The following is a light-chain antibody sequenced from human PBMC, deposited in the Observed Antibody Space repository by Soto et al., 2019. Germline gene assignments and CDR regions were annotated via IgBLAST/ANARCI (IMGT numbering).Light chain of an antibody. CDR2: GGS. Sequence: EVVLTQSPGALSLSPGEGVTLSCRASQNIRGNELAWYRQKRGQAPRLLIYGGSSRAEGIPDRFSGRGTGTNFTLTISRLEPEDCAVYYCQDYGTSHPWTFGQGTKLEIK. CDR3: QDYGTSHPWT. V-gene: IGKV3-20*01. J-gene: IGKJ1*01. CDR1: QNIRGNE.